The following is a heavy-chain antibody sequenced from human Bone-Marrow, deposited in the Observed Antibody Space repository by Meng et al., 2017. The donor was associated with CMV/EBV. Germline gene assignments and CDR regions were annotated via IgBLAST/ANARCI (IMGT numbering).Heavy chain of an antibody. CDR3: ARVYIVGWRGYPEGY. J-gene: IGHJ4*02. V-gene: IGHV1-8*01. CDR1: GYSFTSYD. Sequence: ASVKVSCKASGYSFTSYDINWVRQATGQGLEWMGWVNPNSGNTGYAQKFQGRVTMTRYTSISTAYMELSSLRSEDTAVYYCARVYIVGWRGYPEGYWGQGTLVTVSS. D-gene: IGHD3-3*01. CDR2: VNPNSGNT.